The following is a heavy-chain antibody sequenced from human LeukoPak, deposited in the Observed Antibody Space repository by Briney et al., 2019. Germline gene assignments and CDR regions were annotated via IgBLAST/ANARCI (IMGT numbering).Heavy chain of an antibody. D-gene: IGHD3-22*01. J-gene: IGHJ4*02. CDR2: IIPIFGTA. Sequence: SVKVSCKASGGTFSSYAISWVRQAPGQGLEWMGGIIPIFGTANYAQKFQGRVTITADESTSTAYMELSRLRSDDTAVYYCARGTLKRRGYYDSSGYYLPPDYWGQGTLVTVSS. CDR3: ARGTLKRRGYYDSSGYYLPPDY. V-gene: IGHV1-69*13. CDR1: GGTFSSYA.